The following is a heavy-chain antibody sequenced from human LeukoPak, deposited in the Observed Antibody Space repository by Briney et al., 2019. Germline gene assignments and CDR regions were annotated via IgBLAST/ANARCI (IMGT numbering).Heavy chain of an antibody. CDR3: ARAQSDSSGYYYVGDY. V-gene: IGHV3-72*01. Sequence: GGSLRLSCAASGFTLSDYYMDWIRQAPGQGLEWVARTRKKAKGYTTEYAASVKGRFTISRDDSKNSVDLQMNSLITEDTAVYYCARAQSDSSGYYYVGDYWGQGTLVTVSS. CDR1: GFTLSDYY. CDR2: TRKKAKGYTT. D-gene: IGHD3-22*01. J-gene: IGHJ4*02.